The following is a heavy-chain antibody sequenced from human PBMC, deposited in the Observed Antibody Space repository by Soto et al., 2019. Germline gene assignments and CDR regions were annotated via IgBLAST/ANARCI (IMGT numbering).Heavy chain of an antibody. D-gene: IGHD2-2*01. Sequence: EVQLVESGGGVVRPGGSLRLSCAASGFTFDDYGMSWVRQAPGKGLEWVSGINWNGGSTGYADSVKGRFTISRDNAKNSGHLQMNSLRAQDTDLYHCARWGAGCSSTSCARDRYYYYYMDGWGKGTTVTVSS. J-gene: IGHJ6*03. CDR3: ARWGAGCSSTSCARDRYYYYYMDG. V-gene: IGHV3-20*01. CDR1: GFTFDDYG. CDR2: INWNGGST.